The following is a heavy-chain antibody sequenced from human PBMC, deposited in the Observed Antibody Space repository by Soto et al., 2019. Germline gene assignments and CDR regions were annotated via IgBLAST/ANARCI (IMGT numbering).Heavy chain of an antibody. CDR3: AKGRGLKGYCSSTSCLHFDY. J-gene: IGHJ4*02. Sequence: GGSLRLSCAASGFTFSSYAMSWVRQAPGKGLEWVSAISGSGGSTYYADSVKGRFTISRDNSKNTLYLQMNSLRAEDTAVYYCAKGRGLKGYCSSTSCLHFDYWGQGTLVTVSS. CDR1: GFTFSSYA. CDR2: ISGSGGST. V-gene: IGHV3-23*01. D-gene: IGHD2-2*01.